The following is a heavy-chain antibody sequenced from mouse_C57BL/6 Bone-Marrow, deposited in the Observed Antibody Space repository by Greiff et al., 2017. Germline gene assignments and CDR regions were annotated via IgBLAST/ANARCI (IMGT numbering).Heavy chain of an antibody. CDR3: TRSGLFITTVVANDY. V-gene: IGHV1-5*01. D-gene: IGHD1-1*01. CDR1: GYTFTSYW. J-gene: IGHJ2*01. CDR2: IYPGNSDT. Sequence: VQLQQSGTVLARPGASVKMSCKTSGYTFTSYWMHWVKQRPGQGLEWIGAIYPGNSDTSYNQKVKGKAKLTAVTSASTAYMELSSLTNEDSAVYYCTRSGLFITTVVANDYWGQGTTLTVSS.